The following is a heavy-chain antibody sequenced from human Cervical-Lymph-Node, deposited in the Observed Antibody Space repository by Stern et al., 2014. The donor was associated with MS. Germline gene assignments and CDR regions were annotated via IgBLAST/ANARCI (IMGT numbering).Heavy chain of an antibody. CDR2: ISSGGNII. D-gene: IGHD3-9*01. CDR1: GFTFSDYY. CDR3: ARVGPGAGWLFDY. J-gene: IGHJ4*02. Sequence: VQLEESGGGLVKPGGSLRLSCAASGFTFSDYYMTWIRQAPGKGLEWVSYISSGGNIIYYADSVKGRFTISRDNAKNSLYLLMNSLRAEDTAIYYCARVGPGAGWLFDYWGQGTLVTVSS. V-gene: IGHV3-11*01.